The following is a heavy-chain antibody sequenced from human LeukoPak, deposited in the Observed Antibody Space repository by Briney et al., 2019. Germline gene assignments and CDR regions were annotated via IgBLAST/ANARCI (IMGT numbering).Heavy chain of an antibody. CDR3: ASTLGYCSSTSCAKSDY. CDR2: NSSSSSYI. J-gene: IGHJ4*02. D-gene: IGHD2-2*01. CDR1: GFTFSSYS. V-gene: IGHV3-21*01. Sequence: GGSLRLSCAASGFTFSSYSMNWVRQAPGKGLEWVSSNSSSSSYIYYADSVKGRFTISRDNAKNSLYLQMNSLRAEDTAVYYCASTLGYCSSTSCAKSDYWGQGTLVTVSS.